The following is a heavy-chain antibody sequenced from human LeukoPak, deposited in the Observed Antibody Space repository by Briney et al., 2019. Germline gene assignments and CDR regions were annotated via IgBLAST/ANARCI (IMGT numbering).Heavy chain of an antibody. V-gene: IGHV4-59*01. CDR3: ARGRKLDTYYYYYYMDV. CDR2: IYYSGST. Sequence: SSETLSLTCTVSGGSISSYYWSWIRQPPGKGLEWIGYIYYSGSTNYNPSLKSRVTISVDTSKNQFSLKLSSVTAADTAVYYCARGRKLDTYYYYYYMDVWGTGTTVTVSS. CDR1: GGSISSYY. D-gene: IGHD6-6*01. J-gene: IGHJ6*03.